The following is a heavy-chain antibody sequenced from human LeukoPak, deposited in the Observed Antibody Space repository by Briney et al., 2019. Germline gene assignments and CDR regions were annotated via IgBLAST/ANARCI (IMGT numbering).Heavy chain of an antibody. CDR2: VSGYNGNT. J-gene: IGHJ5*02. V-gene: IGHV1-18*04. D-gene: IGHD2-2*01. CDR3: ARTGWGVPAAGDWFDP. CDR1: GYTFTSYA. Sequence: GASVKVSCKASGYTFTSYAFSWVRQAPGQGLEWIGWVSGYNGNTNHAQKVQGRVTMTTDTSTSTAYMELRSLRSDDTAVYYCARTGWGVPAAGDWFDPWGQGTLVTVSS.